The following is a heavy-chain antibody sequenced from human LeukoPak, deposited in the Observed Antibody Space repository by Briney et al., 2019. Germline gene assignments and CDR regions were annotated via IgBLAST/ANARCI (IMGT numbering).Heavy chain of an antibody. D-gene: IGHD4-17*01. CDR3: ARESTVTTMGY. J-gene: IGHJ4*02. CDR1: GGSFSGYY. CDR2: INHSGST. Sequence: PSETLSLTCAVYGGSFSGYYWSWIRQPPGKGLEWIGEINHSGSTYYNPSLKSRVTISVDTSKNQFSLKLSSVTAADTAVYYCARESTVTTMGYWGQGTLVTVSS. V-gene: IGHV4-34*01.